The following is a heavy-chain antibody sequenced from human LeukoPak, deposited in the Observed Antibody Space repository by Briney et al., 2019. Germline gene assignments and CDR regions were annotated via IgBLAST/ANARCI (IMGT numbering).Heavy chain of an antibody. CDR3: ARVFGSGAVAAYFDY. CDR2: IYSGGNT. J-gene: IGHJ4*02. V-gene: IGHV3-53*01. CDR1: GFTVSTNY. D-gene: IGHD6-19*01. Sequence: GGSLRLSCAASGFTVSTNYMSWVRQAPGKGLEWVSVIYSGGNTYYADSVKGRFTISRGNSKNTLYLQMNSLRAEDTAVYYCARVFGSGAVAAYFDYWGQGTLVTVSS.